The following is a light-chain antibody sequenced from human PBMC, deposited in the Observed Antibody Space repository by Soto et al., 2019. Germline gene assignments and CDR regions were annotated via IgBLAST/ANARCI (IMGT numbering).Light chain of an antibody. Sequence: DVVMTQSPLSLSVTLGQPASISCSSTQSLEYSDGRTFLNWFQQRPGQSPRRLLYKVSNRDSGVPDRCSGSGSGTNFTLKISRVDAEDVGVYFCKQGRYWATFGQGTKLEIK. CDR2: KVS. J-gene: IGKJ2*01. CDR3: KQGRYWAT. CDR1: QSLEYSDGRTF. V-gene: IGKV2-30*01.